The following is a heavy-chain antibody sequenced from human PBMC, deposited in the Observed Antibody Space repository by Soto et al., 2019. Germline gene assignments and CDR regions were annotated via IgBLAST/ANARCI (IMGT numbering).Heavy chain of an antibody. J-gene: IGHJ4*02. D-gene: IGHD3-9*01. V-gene: IGHV1-69*13. CDR3: ARQGNDILTGYYNVVNFDY. Sequence: GASVKVSCKASGDTFSSYAINWVRQAPGQGLEWMGGIIPMFGTANYAQKLKGRVTITAGESTSTVYMELNSLRAEDTAVYYCARQGNDILTGYYNVVNFDYWGQGTLVTVSS. CDR2: IIPMFGTA. CDR1: GDTFSSYA.